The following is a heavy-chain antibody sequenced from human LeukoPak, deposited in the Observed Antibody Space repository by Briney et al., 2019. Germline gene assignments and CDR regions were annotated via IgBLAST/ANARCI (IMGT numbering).Heavy chain of an antibody. D-gene: IGHD3-9*01. CDR1: RYSLTRYS. V-gene: IGHV5-10-1*01. Sequence: GESLKISCKGTRYSLTRYSISSVRQMPWKGLEWMGRIDPSDSYTNYSPSFQGHVTISDDQSISTAYLQWSSLKASDTAMYYCAKLRYFATPSDFDYWGQGAMVTVSS. CDR3: AKLRYFATPSDFDY. J-gene: IGHJ4*02. CDR2: IDPSDSYT.